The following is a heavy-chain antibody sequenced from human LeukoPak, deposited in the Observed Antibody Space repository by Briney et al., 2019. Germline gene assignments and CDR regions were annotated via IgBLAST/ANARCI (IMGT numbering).Heavy chain of an antibody. CDR2: INHSGST. J-gene: IGHJ6*03. D-gene: IGHD3-10*01. CDR1: GGSFSGYY. CDR3: ANTNMVRGVPGYYYYMDV. V-gene: IGHV4-34*01. Sequence: PSETLSLTCAVYGGSFSGYYWSWIRQPPGKGLEWIGEINHSGSTNYNPSLKSRVTISVDTSKDQFSLKLSSVTAADTAVYYCANTNMVRGVPGYYYYMDVWGKGTTVTISS.